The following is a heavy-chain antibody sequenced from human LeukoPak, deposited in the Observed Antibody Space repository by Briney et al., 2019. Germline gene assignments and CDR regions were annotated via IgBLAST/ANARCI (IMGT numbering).Heavy chain of an antibody. J-gene: IGHJ6*03. V-gene: IGHV4-39*07. CDR1: GGSISSSSYY. D-gene: IGHD3-3*01. Sequence: SETLSLTCTVSGGSISSSSYYWGWIRQPPGKGLEWIGEINHSGSTNYNPPLKSRVTISVDTSKNQFSLKLSSVTAADTAVYYCARGNSYYDFWSGYYSDYYYYMDVWGKGTTVTVSS. CDR2: INHSGST. CDR3: ARGNSYYDFWSGYYSDYYYYMDV.